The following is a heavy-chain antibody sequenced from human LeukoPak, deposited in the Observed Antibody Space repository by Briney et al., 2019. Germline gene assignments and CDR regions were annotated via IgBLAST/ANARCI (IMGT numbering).Heavy chain of an antibody. D-gene: IGHD6-13*01. Sequence: PGGSLRLSCAASGFTFSSYAMNWVRQAPGKGLEWVSAISSSGDNTYYADSVKGRFTISRENSRNTLYLQMNSLRAEDTAVYYCAKRGSSWYYFDYWGQGTLVTVSS. CDR1: GFTFSSYA. CDR2: ISSSGDNT. V-gene: IGHV3-23*01. J-gene: IGHJ4*02. CDR3: AKRGSSWYYFDY.